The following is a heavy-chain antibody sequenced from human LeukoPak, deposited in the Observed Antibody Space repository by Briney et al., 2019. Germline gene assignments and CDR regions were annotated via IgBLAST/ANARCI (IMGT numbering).Heavy chain of an antibody. D-gene: IGHD2-15*01. CDR2: ISAYNGNT. CDR1: GYTFTSYG. J-gene: IGHJ4*02. Sequence: ASVKVSCKASGYTFTSYGISWVRQAPGQGLEWMGWISAYNGNTNYAQKLQGRVTMTTDTSTSTAYMELRSLRSDDTAVYYCARATLTPGPFDFDYWGQGTLVTVSS. V-gene: IGHV1-18*01. CDR3: ARATLTPGPFDFDY.